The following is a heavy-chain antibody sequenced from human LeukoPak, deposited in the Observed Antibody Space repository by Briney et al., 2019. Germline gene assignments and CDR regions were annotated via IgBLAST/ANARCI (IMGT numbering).Heavy chain of an antibody. V-gene: IGHV3-33*01. CDR3: AGDGDGYSGYEGHDYGDTGDYYYGMDV. D-gene: IGHD5-12*01. Sequence: VGSLRLSCAASGFTFSSYGMHWVRQAPGKGLEWVAVIWYDGSNKYYADSVKGRFTISRDNSKNTLYLQMNSLRAEDTAVYYCAGDGDGYSGYEGHDYGDTGDYYYGMDVWGKGTTVTVSS. J-gene: IGHJ6*04. CDR2: IWYDGSNK. CDR1: GFTFSSYG.